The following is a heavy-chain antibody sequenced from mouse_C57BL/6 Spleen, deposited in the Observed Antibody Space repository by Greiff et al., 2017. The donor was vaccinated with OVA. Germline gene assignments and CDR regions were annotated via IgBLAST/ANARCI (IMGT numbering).Heavy chain of an antibody. V-gene: IGHV1-54*01. CDR3: ARGGDYDVPFDY. J-gene: IGHJ2*01. CDR2: INPGSGGT. Sequence: VQLQQSGAELVRPGTSVKVSCKASGYAFTNYLIEWVKQRPGQGLEWIGVINPGSGGTKYNEKLQGKAPLTADKSSSTAYMQLSSLTSEDSAVYFCARGGDYDVPFDYWGQGTTLTVSS. CDR1: GYAFTNYL. D-gene: IGHD2-4*01.